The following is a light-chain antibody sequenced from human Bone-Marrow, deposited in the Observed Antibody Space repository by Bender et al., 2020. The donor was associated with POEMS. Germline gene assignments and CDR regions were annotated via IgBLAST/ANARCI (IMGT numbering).Light chain of an antibody. CDR2: DVR. CDR1: SSDIGGYNF. V-gene: IGLV2-14*03. CDR3: CSYAGTDTFL. Sequence: QSALTQPASVSGSLGQSITISCTGTSSDIGGYNFVSWYQQHPGKVPKLLIYDVRHRPSGISNRFSGSKSGNTASLTISGLQADDEADYFCCSYAGTDTFLFGGGTKVTVL. J-gene: IGLJ2*01.